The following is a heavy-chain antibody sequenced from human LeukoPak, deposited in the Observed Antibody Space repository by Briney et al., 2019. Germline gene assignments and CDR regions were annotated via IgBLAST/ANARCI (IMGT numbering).Heavy chain of an antibody. CDR3: ARYSGSYYVYAFDI. D-gene: IGHD1-26*01. CDR1: GGSISSGSYY. V-gene: IGHV4-61*02. J-gene: IGHJ3*02. CDR2: IYTSGST. Sequence: PSETLPLTCTVSGGSISSGSYYWSWIRQPAGKGLEWIGRIYTSGSTNYNPSLKSRVTISVDTSKNQFSLKLSSVTAADTAVYYCARYSGSYYVYAFDIWGQGTMVTVSS.